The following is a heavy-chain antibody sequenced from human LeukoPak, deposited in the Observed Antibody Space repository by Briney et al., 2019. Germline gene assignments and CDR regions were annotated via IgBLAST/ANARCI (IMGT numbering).Heavy chain of an antibody. V-gene: IGHV3-30*02. CDR1: GLTFSTSD. D-gene: IGHD3-9*01. J-gene: IGHJ3*01. CDR3: AKDLFF. CDR2: IQYDGSRE. Sequence: PGGSLRLSCAASGLTFSTSDMHWVRQAPGKGLEWVSFIQYDGSRENYSDSVKGRFSISRDNARNTLYLQTYSLRPDDTAVYYCAKDLFFWGQGTVVTVSS.